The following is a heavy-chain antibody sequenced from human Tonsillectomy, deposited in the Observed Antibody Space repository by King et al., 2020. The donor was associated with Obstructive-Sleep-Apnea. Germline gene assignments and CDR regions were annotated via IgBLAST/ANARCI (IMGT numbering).Heavy chain of an antibody. J-gene: IGHJ4*02. CDR3: ASELPIMVVTAGFDY. Sequence: VQLVEFGGGLVQPGGSLRLSCAASGFTFSDYWMTWVRQAPGKGLEWVANIKQDGSQKYYVDSVKGRFTTSRDNAKNSLYLQMNSLRAEDTAVYYCASELPIMVVTAGFDYWGQGTLVTVSS. CDR2: IKQDGSQK. V-gene: IGHV3-7*03. D-gene: IGHD2-21*02. CDR1: GFTFSDYW.